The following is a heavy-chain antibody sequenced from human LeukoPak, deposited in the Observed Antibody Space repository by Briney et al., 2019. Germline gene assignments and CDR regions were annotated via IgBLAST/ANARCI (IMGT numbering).Heavy chain of an antibody. Sequence: GGSLRLSCAASGFTVSSNYMSWVRQAPGKGLEWVSIIYDSGTTHYADSVKGRFTIPRDNLKNTLYLQMNSLRAEDTAVCYCASHWGGYWGQGTLVTVSS. CDR3: ASHWGGY. V-gene: IGHV3-53*01. D-gene: IGHD3-16*01. J-gene: IGHJ4*02. CDR1: GFTVSSNY. CDR2: IYDSGTT.